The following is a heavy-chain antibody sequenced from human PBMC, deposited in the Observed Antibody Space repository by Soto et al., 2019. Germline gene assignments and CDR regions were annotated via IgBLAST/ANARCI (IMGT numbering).Heavy chain of an antibody. CDR2: INHSGST. D-gene: IGHD3-3*01. CDR1: GGSFSGYY. V-gene: IGHV4-34*01. CDR3: VGDSFGVVNPYYFDY. Sequence: PSETLSLTCAVYGGSFSGYYWSWIRQPPGKGLEWIGEINHSGSTNYNPSLKSRVTISVDTSKNQFSLKLSSVTAADTAVYYCVGDSFGVVNPYYFDYWGQGTLVTVSS. J-gene: IGHJ4*02.